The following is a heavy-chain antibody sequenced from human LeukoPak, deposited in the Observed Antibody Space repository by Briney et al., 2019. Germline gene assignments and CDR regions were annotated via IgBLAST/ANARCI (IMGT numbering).Heavy chain of an antibody. D-gene: IGHD3-9*01. Sequence: PGGSLRLSCAASEFTFNSYWMHWVRQAPGKGLVWVSRINSDGSSTNYADSVKGRFTISRDNAKNTLYLQMNSLRAEDTAVYYCARAPTKFRRDWFDPWGQGTLVTVSS. CDR2: INSDGSST. V-gene: IGHV3-74*01. CDR3: ARAPTKFRRDWFDP. J-gene: IGHJ5*02. CDR1: EFTFNSYW.